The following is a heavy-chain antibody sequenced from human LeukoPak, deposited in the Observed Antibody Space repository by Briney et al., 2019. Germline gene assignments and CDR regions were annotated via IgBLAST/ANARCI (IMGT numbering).Heavy chain of an antibody. CDR2: ISSSSSYT. V-gene: IGHV3-11*05. J-gene: IGHJ4*02. D-gene: IGHD6-13*01. Sequence: GGSLRLSCAASGFSFSDYYMSWIRQAPGKGLEWVSYISSSSSYTNHADSVKGRFTISRDNAKNSLYLQMNRLRAEDTAVYYCARVGVGSWYYFDYWGQGTLVTVSS. CDR3: ARVGVGSWYYFDY. CDR1: GFSFSDYY.